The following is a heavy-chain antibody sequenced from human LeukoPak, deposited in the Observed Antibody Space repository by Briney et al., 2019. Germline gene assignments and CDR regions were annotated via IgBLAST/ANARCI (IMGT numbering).Heavy chain of an antibody. CDR3: AGPPGSDY. CDR2: ISYDGSNK. V-gene: IGHV3-30-3*01. Sequence: GGSLRLSCAASGFTFSSYAMHWVRQAPGKGLEWVAVISYDGSNKYYADSVKGRFTISRDNSKNTLYLQMNSLRAEDTAVYYCAGPPGSDYWGQGTLVTVSS. D-gene: IGHD2-15*01. CDR1: GFTFSSYA. J-gene: IGHJ4*02.